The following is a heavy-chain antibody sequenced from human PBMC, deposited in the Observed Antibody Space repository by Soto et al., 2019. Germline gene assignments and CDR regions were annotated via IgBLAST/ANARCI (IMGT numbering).Heavy chain of an antibody. CDR2: MSSNGGNT. CDR1: GFILSSYS. Sequence: GGSLRLSCAASGFILSSYSVNWVRQAPGKGLEYVSVMSSNGGNTYYTDSVKGRFTISRDNSKNMLYLHMSSLRAEDTAVYYCGKGYCSTTSCQVDYWGQGTLVTVSS. J-gene: IGHJ4*02. V-gene: IGHV3-64D*06. D-gene: IGHD2-2*01. CDR3: GKGYCSTTSCQVDY.